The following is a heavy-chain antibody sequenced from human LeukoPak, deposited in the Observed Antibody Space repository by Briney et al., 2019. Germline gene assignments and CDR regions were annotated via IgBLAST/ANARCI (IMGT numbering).Heavy chain of an antibody. J-gene: IGHJ4*02. CDR2: ISYDGSNK. D-gene: IGHD2-2*01. CDR1: GFTFSSYA. CDR3: ARDRYRVIVVVPAALIDY. V-gene: IGHV3-30-3*01. Sequence: QPGGSLRLSCAASGFTFSSYAMHWVRQAPGKGLEWVAVISYDGSNKYYADSVKGRFTISRDNSKNTLYLQMNSLRAEDTAVYYCARDRYRVIVVVPAALIDYWGQGTLVTVSS.